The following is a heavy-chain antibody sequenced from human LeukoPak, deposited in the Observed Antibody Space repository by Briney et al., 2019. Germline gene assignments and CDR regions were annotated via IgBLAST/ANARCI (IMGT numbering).Heavy chain of an antibody. CDR1: GGFISSSSYY. Sequence: PSETLSLTCTVSGGFISSSSYYWGWIRQPPGKGLEWIGSIYYSGSTYYNPSLKSRVTISVDTSKNQFSLKLSSVTAADTAVYYCARPGNDYGDSSFDYWGQGTLVTVSS. J-gene: IGHJ4*02. CDR2: IYYSGST. CDR3: ARPGNDYGDSSFDY. V-gene: IGHV4-39*01. D-gene: IGHD4-17*01.